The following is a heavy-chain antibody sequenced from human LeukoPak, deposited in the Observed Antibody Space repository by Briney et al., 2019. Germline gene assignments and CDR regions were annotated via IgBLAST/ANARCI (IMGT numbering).Heavy chain of an antibody. V-gene: IGHV4-59*08. J-gene: IGHJ2*01. CDR3: ARLIAAAGWCFDL. D-gene: IGHD6-13*01. CDR2: IDYSGDT. Sequence: SETLSLTCTVSGGSISGYYWSWIRQPPGKALEWIAYIDYSGDTNSNPSLKSRVTTSVDRSKNQFSLRLNSVTAADTAVYYCARLIAAAGWCFDLWGRGTLVTVSS. CDR1: GGSISGYY.